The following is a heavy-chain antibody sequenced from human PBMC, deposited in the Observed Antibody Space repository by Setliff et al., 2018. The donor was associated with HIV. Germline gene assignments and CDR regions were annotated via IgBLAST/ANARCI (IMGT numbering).Heavy chain of an antibody. J-gene: IGHJ4*02. CDR3: AREGVRRGLGSGSFRYRAYYFDQ. CDR2: INHSGST. CDR1: GGSLSGYY. D-gene: IGHD3-10*01. V-gene: IGHV4-34*01. Sequence: SETLSLTCAVYGGSLSGYYWSWIRQPPGKGLEWIGEINHSGSTNYNPSLKSRITLSVDTSENQFALTLASVTAADTAVYYCAREGVRRGLGSGSFRYRAYYFDQWGQGTLVTVSS.